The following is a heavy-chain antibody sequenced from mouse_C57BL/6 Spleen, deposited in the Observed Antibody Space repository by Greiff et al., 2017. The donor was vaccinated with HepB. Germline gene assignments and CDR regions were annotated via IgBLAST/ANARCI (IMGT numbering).Heavy chain of an antibody. J-gene: IGHJ2*01. V-gene: IGHV5-17*01. CDR1: GFTFSDYG. D-gene: IGHD1-1*02. CDR3: ARGLGGSAYYFDY. Sequence: EVNLVESGGGLVKPGGSLKLSCAASGFTFSDYGMHWVRQAPEKGLEWVAYISSGSSTIYYADTVKGRFTISRDNAKNTLFLQMTSLRSEDTAMYYCARGLGGSAYYFDYWGQGTTLTVSS. CDR2: ISSGSSTI.